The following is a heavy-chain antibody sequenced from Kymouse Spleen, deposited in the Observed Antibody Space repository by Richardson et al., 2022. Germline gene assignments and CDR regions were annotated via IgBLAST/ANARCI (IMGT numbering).Heavy chain of an antibody. CDR1: GFTFSSYG. D-gene: IGHD3-9*01. CDR3: AREAPYPYYDILTGYLPWDYYGMDV. Sequence: QVQLVESGGGVVQPGRSLRLSCAASGFTFSSYGMHWVRQAPGKGLEWVAVIWYDGSNKYYADSVKGRFTISRDNSKNTLYLQMNSLRAEDTAVYYCAREAPYPYYDILTGYLPWDYYGMDVWGQGTTVTVSS. V-gene: IGHV3-33*01. CDR2: IWYDGSNK. J-gene: IGHJ6*02.